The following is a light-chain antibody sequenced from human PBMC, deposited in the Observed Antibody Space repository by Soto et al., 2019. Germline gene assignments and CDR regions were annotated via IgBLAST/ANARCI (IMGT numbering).Light chain of an antibody. CDR2: EVS. V-gene: IGLV2-8*01. J-gene: IGLJ2*01. CDR1: SSDIGGYNY. Sequence: QSALTQPPSASGSPGQSVTISCTGTSSDIGGYNYVSWYQQHPGTAPKLMIYEVSQRPSGVPDRFSGSKSGNTASLTVSGLQAEDEVDYYCSSYAGSNNFVVFGGGTKLTVL. CDR3: SSYAGSNNFVV.